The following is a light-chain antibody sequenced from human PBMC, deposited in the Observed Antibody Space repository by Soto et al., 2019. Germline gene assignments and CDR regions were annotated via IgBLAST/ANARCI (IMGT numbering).Light chain of an antibody. J-gene: IGKJ4*01. Sequence: EIVLTQSPGTLSLSPGERATLSCRASQSVSSSYLAWYQQKPGQAPRLLIYGASSRATGIPDRFSGSGSGTDFTLTISRLEPEDFAVYYCQQYGSPLLTFGGETKVAIK. CDR3: QQYGSPLLT. CDR1: QSVSSSY. CDR2: GAS. V-gene: IGKV3-20*01.